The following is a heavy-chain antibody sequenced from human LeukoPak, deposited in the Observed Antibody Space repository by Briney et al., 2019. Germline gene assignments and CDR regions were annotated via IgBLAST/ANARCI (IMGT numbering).Heavy chain of an antibody. J-gene: IGHJ4*02. Sequence: SETLSLTCTVSGGSISSSSYYWGWIRQPPGKGLEWIGSIYHSGSTYYNPSLKSRVTISVDTSKNQFSLKLSSVTAADTAVYYCARIPTPVWAHDYWGQGTLVTVSS. CDR3: ARIPTPVWAHDY. CDR1: GGSISSSSYY. D-gene: IGHD2-8*01. CDR2: IYHSGST. V-gene: IGHV4-39*07.